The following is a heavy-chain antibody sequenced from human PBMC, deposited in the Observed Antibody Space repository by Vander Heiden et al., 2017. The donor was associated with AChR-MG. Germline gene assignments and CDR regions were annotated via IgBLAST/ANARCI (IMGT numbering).Heavy chain of an antibody. CDR1: VWSFSGYY. V-gene: IGHV4-34*01. D-gene: IGHD1-26*01. J-gene: IGHJ4*02. CDR3: ASGEVWEPLDY. CDR2: INHSGST. Sequence: QVQLQQCLAGLLKPSQSLSLLCAVYVWSFSGYYWGWDPPPPGEGLEWIGEINHSGSTNYNPSLKCRVTISVDTSKNQFSLKLSSVTAADTAVYYGASGEVWEPLDYWGQGTLVTVSS.